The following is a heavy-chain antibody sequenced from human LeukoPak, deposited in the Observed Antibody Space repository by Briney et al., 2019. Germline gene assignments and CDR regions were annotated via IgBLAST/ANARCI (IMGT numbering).Heavy chain of an antibody. Sequence: GGSLRLSCAASGFTFSNAWMSWVRQAPGKGLEWVGRIKSKTDGGTTDYAAPVKGRFTISRDDSKNTLYLQMNSLKTEDTAVYYCASLDGSKGGTFDIWGQGTMVTVSS. CDR2: IKSKTDGGTT. CDR3: ASLDGSKGGTFDI. CDR1: GFTFSNAW. J-gene: IGHJ3*02. D-gene: IGHD1-26*01. V-gene: IGHV3-15*01.